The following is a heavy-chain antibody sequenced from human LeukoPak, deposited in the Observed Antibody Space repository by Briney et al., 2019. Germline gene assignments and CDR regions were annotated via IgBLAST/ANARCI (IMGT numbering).Heavy chain of an antibody. CDR2: IDWDDDK. D-gene: IGHD3-22*01. Sequence: SGPTLVNPTQTLTLTCTFSGFSLSTSGMCVSWIRQPPGKALEWLARIDWDDDKYYSTSLKTRLTISRDTSKNQVVLTMTNMDPVDTATCYCARMRRYYDSSGYPDYWGQGTLVTVSS. CDR1: GFSLSTSGMC. CDR3: ARMRRYYDSSGYPDY. V-gene: IGHV2-70*11. J-gene: IGHJ4*02.